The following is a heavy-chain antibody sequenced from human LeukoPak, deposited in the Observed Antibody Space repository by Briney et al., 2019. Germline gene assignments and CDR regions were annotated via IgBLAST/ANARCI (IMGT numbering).Heavy chain of an antibody. CDR2: INHSGST. V-gene: IGHV4-34*01. CDR3: ARVVNRSWADY. J-gene: IGHJ4*02. CDR1: GGSFSGYY. Sequence: PSETLSLTCAVYGGSFSGYYWSWIRQPPGKGLEWIGEINHSGSTNYNPSLKSRVTISVDTSKNQFSLKLSSVTAADTAVYYCARVVNRSWADYWGQGTLVTVSS. D-gene: IGHD2-2*01.